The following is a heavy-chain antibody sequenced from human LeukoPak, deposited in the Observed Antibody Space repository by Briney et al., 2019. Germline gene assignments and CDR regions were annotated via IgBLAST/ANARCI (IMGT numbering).Heavy chain of an antibody. D-gene: IGHD4-23*01. Sequence: GGSLRLSCAASGFTFSSYSMNWVRQAPGKGLEWVSSISSSSSYIYYADSVKGRFTISRDNAKNSLYLQMNSLRAEDTAVYYCARVDYGGTYYYYMDVWGKGTTVTVSS. J-gene: IGHJ6*03. V-gene: IGHV3-21*01. CDR1: GFTFSSYS. CDR2: ISSSSSYI. CDR3: ARVDYGGTYYYYMDV.